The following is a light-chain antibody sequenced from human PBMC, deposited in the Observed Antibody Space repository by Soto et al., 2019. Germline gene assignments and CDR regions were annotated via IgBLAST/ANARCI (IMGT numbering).Light chain of an antibody. Sequence: EIVLTQSPGTLSLSPGERATLSCRASQSLGSSYLVWYQQKPGQTPRLLIYGASSRATGTPDRFSAGGSGTDFTLIISSLEPEDFAVYYCQQRVNWPPTFGGGTKVDIK. CDR3: QQRVNWPPT. CDR1: QSLGSSY. CDR2: GAS. J-gene: IGKJ4*01. V-gene: IGKV3D-20*02.